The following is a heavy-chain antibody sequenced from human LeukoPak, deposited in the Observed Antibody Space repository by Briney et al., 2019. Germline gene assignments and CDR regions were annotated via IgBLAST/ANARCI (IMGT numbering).Heavy chain of an antibody. CDR1: GGSISSYY. J-gene: IGHJ4*02. V-gene: IGHV4-4*07. Sequence: SSETLSLTCTVSGGSISSYYWSWIRQPAGKGLEWIGRIYTSGSTNYNPSLKSRVTMSVDTSKNQFSLKLSSVTAADTAVYYCARDSLVGAYYYFDFWGQGTLVTVSS. CDR3: ARDSLVGAYYYFDF. D-gene: IGHD1-26*01. CDR2: IYTSGST.